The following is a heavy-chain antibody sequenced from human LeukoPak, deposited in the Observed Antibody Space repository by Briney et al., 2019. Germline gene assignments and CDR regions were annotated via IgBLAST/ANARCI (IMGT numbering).Heavy chain of an antibody. J-gene: IGHJ3*02. CDR3: AREGGRAFDI. CDR2: FNPSGGST. CDR1: GYPLTSYY. D-gene: IGHD2-15*01. V-gene: IGHV1-46*01. Sequence: ASVKVSCKASGYPLTSYYMHWVRQAPGQGLEWMGIFNPSGGSTSYAQNFQGRVTMTRDTSTSTVYMELSSLKSEETAVYYCAREGGRAFDIWGQGTMVTVSS.